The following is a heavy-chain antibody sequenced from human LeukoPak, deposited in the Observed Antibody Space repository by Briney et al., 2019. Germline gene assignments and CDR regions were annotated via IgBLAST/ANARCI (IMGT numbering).Heavy chain of an antibody. V-gene: IGHV5-51*01. CDR1: GYNFNNYW. Sequence: GESLKISCKVSGYNFNNYWIGWVRQMPGKGLEWMGIIYPGDSESKYNPSLQGQVTISADKSISTVYLQWSSLKASDTAIYYCARIEGSTFDYWGQGTLVTVSS. J-gene: IGHJ4*02. CDR3: ARIEGSTFDY. CDR2: IYPGDSES.